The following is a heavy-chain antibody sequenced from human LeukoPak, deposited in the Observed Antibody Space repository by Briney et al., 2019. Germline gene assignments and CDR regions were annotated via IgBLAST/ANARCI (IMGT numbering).Heavy chain of an antibody. D-gene: IGHD1-1*01. CDR1: GFIFTDYW. J-gene: IGHJ1*01. Sequence: GGSLRLSCEASGFIFTDYWMTWARQAPGKGLEWVANTNKDGSEKWYVDSVKGRFTISRDNAKNSLYLQMNSLKAGDTALYYCVRDGNDGLNDWEYWGQGALVTVSS. CDR2: TNKDGSEK. V-gene: IGHV3-7*03. CDR3: VRDGNDGLNDWEY.